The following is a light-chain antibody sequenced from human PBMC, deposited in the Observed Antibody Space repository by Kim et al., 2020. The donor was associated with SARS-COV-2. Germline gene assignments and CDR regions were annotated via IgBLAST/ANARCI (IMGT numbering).Light chain of an antibody. J-gene: IGLJ3*02. CDR3: GADLGSWSNLVSYWV. V-gene: IGLV9-49*01. Sequence: QPVLTQPPSASASLGASVTLTCTLSSGYSNYKVDWYQQRPGKGPRFVMRVGTGGIVGSKGDGIPDRFSVLGSGLNRYLAIKNIQEEDESDYHCGADLGSWSNLVSYWVFGGGTQVTVL. CDR2: VGTGGIVG. CDR1: SGYSNYK.